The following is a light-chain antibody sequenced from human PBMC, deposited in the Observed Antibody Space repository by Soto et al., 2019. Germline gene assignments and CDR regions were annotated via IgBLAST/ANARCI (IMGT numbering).Light chain of an antibody. V-gene: IGKV3-20*01. CDR3: QQYHSSPLVT. CDR1: QSVNSRY. Sequence: IVLTQSPGALSLSPGERATLSCRASQSVNSRYLAWYQQKPGQAPRLIIYGASSRATGTPDRFSGSGSGTEFTHTISRLEPEDVAVYYCQQYHSSPLVTFGGGTKVEIK. J-gene: IGKJ4*01. CDR2: GAS.